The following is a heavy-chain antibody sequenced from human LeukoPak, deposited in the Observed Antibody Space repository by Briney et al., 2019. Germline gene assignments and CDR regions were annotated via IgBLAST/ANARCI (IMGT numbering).Heavy chain of an antibody. V-gene: IGHV5-51*01. D-gene: IGHD6-13*01. CDR2: IYPGDSDT. CDR3: ARGPQPGIAAAGTWADYFDY. CDR1: GYSFTSYW. J-gene: IGHJ4*02. Sequence: GESLKISCKGSGYSFTSYWIGWVRQMPGKGLEWMGIIYPGDSDTRYSPSFQGQVTISADKSISTAYLQWSSLKASDTAMYYCARGPQPGIAAAGTWADYFDYWGQGTLVTVSS.